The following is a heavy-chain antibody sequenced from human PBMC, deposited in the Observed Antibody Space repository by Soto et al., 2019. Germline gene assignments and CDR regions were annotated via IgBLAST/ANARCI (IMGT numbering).Heavy chain of an antibody. J-gene: IGHJ4*02. CDR3: ASDRYSYGWVFDY. CDR1: GLTFSSYA. CDR2: ISGSGRST. V-gene: IGHV3-23*01. Sequence: GGSLRLSCAASGLTFSSYAMSWVRQAPGKGLEWVSAISGSGRSTYYVDSVKGRFTISRDNSKNTLYLQMNSLRAEDTAIYYCASDRYSYGWVFDYWGQGILVTVSS. D-gene: IGHD5-18*01.